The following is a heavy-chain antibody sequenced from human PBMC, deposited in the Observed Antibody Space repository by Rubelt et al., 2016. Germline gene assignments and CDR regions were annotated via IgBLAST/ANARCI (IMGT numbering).Heavy chain of an antibody. CDR1: GGSISSGGYY. D-gene: IGHD5-18*01. J-gene: IGHJ4*02. Sequence: QVQLQESGPGLVKPSQTLSLTCTVSGGSISSGGYYWSWIRQHPGKGLEWIGYIYYSGSTYYNTSLKSRVTISGDTSKTQFSRELSSVTAADTAVYYCARHPTALDIYYFDYWGQGTLVTVSS. CDR3: ARHPTALDIYYFDY. CDR2: IYYSGST. V-gene: IGHV4-31*03.